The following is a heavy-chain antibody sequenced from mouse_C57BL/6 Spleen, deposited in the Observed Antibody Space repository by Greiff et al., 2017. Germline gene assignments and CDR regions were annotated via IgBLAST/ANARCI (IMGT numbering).Heavy chain of an antibody. CDR2: ISDGGSYT. Sequence: EVKLVESGGGLVKPGGSLKLSCAASGFTFSSYAMSWVRQTPEKRLEWVATISDGGSYTYYPANVKGRFTISRDNAKNNLYLQISHLKSEDTAMYYCARDQDYYGSTLFDYWGQGTTLTVSS. CDR1: GFTFSSYA. CDR3: ARDQDYYGSTLFDY. D-gene: IGHD1-1*01. J-gene: IGHJ2*01. V-gene: IGHV5-4*01.